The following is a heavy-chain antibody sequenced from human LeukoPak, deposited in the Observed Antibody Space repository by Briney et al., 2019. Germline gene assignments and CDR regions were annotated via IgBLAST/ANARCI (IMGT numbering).Heavy chain of an antibody. J-gene: IGHJ4*02. Sequence: PSETLSLTCTVSGGSISDYSWSWIRQPPGKGLEWIGNIYYSGSANHNPSLKSRVTMSLDPSKYQFSLKLNSVTAADTAVYYCARGDVWIDSWGQGTLVTVSS. CDR3: ARGDVWIDS. D-gene: IGHD2-21*01. CDR2: IYYSGSA. CDR1: GGSISDYS. V-gene: IGHV4-59*01.